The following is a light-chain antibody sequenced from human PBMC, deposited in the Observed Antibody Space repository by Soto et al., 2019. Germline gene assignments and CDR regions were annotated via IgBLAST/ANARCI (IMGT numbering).Light chain of an antibody. Sequence: QSVLTQPPSASGTPGQRVTISCSGSSSNIGSNSVNWYQQLPGTAPKLLMYSSNQRPSGVPDRFSGSKSGTSASLAISGLQSEDEADYYCAVWDDSLNGVVFGGGTKLPVL. CDR1: SSNIGSNS. J-gene: IGLJ2*01. V-gene: IGLV1-44*01. CDR2: SSN. CDR3: AVWDDSLNGVV.